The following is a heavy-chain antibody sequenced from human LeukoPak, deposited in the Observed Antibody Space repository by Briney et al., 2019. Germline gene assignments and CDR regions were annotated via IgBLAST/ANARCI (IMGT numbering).Heavy chain of an antibody. D-gene: IGHD4-23*01. CDR3: AKSARWSAHFDY. Sequence: PGGSLRLSCAASGFTFSTFSMTWVRQAPGKGLEWVSSISTTSSFIYYTDSVKGRFTISRDNAKNSLYLQMNSLRAEDTAVYYCAKSARWSAHFDYWGQGTLVTVSS. J-gene: IGHJ4*02. V-gene: IGHV3-21*01. CDR1: GFTFSTFS. CDR2: ISTTSSFI.